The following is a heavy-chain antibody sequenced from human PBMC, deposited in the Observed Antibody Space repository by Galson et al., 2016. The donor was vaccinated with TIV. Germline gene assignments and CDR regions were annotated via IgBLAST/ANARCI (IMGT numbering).Heavy chain of an antibody. CDR1: GYIFTSNW. J-gene: IGHJ4*02. CDR2: MYPADSDI. V-gene: IGHV5-51*03. D-gene: IGHD5-12*01. CDR3: ARAPGYSDYSYGYFDS. Sequence: QSGAEVKKPGESLKISCQSSGYIFTSNWIAWVREMPGKGLEWMGIMYPADSDIRYSPSFQGQVTISADESISTAYLQWSSLKASDSAMYFCARAPGYSDYSYGYFDSWGQGTRVTVSS.